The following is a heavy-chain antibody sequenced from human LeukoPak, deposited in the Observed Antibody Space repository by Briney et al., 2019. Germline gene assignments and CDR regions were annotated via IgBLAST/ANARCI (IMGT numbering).Heavy chain of an antibody. Sequence: SETLSLTCTVSGGSISGYYWSWIRQPPGKGLEWIGYIHYSGSTNYNPSLKSRVTISVDTSKNQFSLKLSVVTAADTAVYYCARGRYSDGDKWFDLWSQGTLVTVSS. CDR1: GGSISGYY. CDR3: ARGRYSDGDKWFDL. D-gene: IGHD2-15*01. CDR2: IHYSGST. V-gene: IGHV4-59*01. J-gene: IGHJ5*02.